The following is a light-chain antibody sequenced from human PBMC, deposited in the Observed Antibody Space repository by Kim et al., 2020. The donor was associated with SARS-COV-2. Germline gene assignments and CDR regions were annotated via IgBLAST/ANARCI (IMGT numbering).Light chain of an antibody. V-gene: IGLV2-11*01. CDR3: CSYAGLYTHWV. CDR2: GVT. Sequence: QSALTQPRSVSGSPGQSVTISCTGTSSDVGSYNFVSWYQQHPGKAPKVIIYGVTKRPSGVPDRFSGSKSGSTASLTISGLQADDEADYYCCSYAGLYTHWVFGGGTQLTVL. CDR1: SSDVGSYNF. J-gene: IGLJ3*02.